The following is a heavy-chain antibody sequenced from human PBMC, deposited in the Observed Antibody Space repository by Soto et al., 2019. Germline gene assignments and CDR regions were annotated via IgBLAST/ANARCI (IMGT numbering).Heavy chain of an antibody. Sequence: QVQLVQSGAEVKKPGASVKVSCKASGYTFTSYAMHWVRQAPGPRLEWMGWINAGNGNTKYSQKFQGRVTITRDTSASTAYMELSSLRSEDTAVYYCARETPAYCGGDCYPDYWGQGTLVTVSS. CDR2: INAGNGNT. V-gene: IGHV1-3*01. D-gene: IGHD2-21*02. CDR1: GYTFTSYA. J-gene: IGHJ4*02. CDR3: ARETPAYCGGDCYPDY.